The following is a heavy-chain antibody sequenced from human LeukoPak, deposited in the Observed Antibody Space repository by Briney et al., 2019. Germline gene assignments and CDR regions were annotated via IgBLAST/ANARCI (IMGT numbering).Heavy chain of an antibody. CDR2: INAGNGNT. Sequence: ASVKVSCKASGYTFTSYAVHWVRQAPGQRLEWMGWINAGNGNTRYSQKFQGRVTITRDTSASTAYMELSSLRSEDTAVYYCARFDYYDSSGYYAYWGQGTLVTVSS. J-gene: IGHJ4*02. CDR1: GYTFTSYA. CDR3: ARFDYYDSSGYYAY. D-gene: IGHD3-22*01. V-gene: IGHV1-3*01.